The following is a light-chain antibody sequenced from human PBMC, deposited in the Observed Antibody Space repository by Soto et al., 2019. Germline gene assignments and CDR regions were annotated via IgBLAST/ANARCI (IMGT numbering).Light chain of an antibody. CDR1: SSNIGAGYD. CDR2: GNS. CDR3: KSYDSSLSGWV. J-gene: IGLJ3*02. V-gene: IGLV1-40*01. Sequence: QSVLTQPPSVSGAPGQRVTISCTGSSSNIGAGYDVHWYQQLPGTAPKLLIYGNSNRPSGVPDRFSGPKSGTSASLAITGLQAEYETDYYCKSYDSSLSGWVFGGGTKLTVL.